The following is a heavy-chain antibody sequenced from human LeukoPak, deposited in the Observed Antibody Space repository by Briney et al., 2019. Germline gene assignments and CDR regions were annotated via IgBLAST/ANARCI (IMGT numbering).Heavy chain of an antibody. CDR2: ISYDGSNK. CDR3: ARVDVSGWYGYYFDY. V-gene: IGHV3-30*19. CDR1: GFTFSSYG. Sequence: EGSLRLSCAASGFTFSSYGMHWVRQAPGKGLEWVAVISYDGSNKYYADSVKGRFTISRDNSKNTLYLQMNSLRAEDTAVYYCARVDVSGWYGYYFDYWGQGTLVTVSS. J-gene: IGHJ4*02. D-gene: IGHD6-19*01.